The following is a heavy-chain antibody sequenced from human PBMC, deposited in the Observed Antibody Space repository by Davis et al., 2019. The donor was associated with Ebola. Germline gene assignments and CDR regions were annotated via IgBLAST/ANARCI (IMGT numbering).Heavy chain of an antibody. V-gene: IGHV1-18*04. D-gene: IGHD2-15*01. CDR2: TSAYNGNT. Sequence: ASVKVSCKASGYTFTSYGISWVRQAPGQGLEWMGWTSAYNGNTNYAQKFKGRVTMTRETSISTAYMELSSLRFEDTAVYYCARAAASDFDFWGQGTLVTVSS. CDR3: ARAAASDFDF. CDR1: GYTFTSYG. J-gene: IGHJ4*02.